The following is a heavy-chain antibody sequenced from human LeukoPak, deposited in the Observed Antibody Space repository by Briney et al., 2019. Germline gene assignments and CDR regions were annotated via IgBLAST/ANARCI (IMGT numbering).Heavy chain of an antibody. CDR2: ISVSGSRA. J-gene: IGHJ6*02. Sequence: GGSLRLSCAASGFTFSSNAMSWVRQAPGKGLEWVSVISVSGSRAYYADFVKGRFTVSRDNSKNTVLLQKNSLRVEDTAVYYCTKDHDGMHAWGQGTTVTVSS. CDR1: GFTFSSNA. CDR3: TKDHDGMHA. V-gene: IGHV3-23*01.